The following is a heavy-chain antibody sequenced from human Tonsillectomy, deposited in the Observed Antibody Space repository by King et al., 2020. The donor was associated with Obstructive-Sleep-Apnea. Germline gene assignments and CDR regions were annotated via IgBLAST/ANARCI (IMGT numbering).Heavy chain of an antibody. CDR3: ARDGAGGVRGSGGGGGDYYGMDV. J-gene: IGHJ6*02. V-gene: IGHV3-33*01. D-gene: IGHD3-10*01. Sequence: VQLVESGGGVVQPGRSLRLSCAASGFTFSSYGMHWVRQAPGKGLEWVAVIWYDGSNKYYADSVKGRFTISRDNSKNTLYLQMNSLRAEDTAVYYCARDGAGGVRGSGGGGGDYYGMDVWGQGTTVTVSS. CDR1: GFTFSSYG. CDR2: IWYDGSNK.